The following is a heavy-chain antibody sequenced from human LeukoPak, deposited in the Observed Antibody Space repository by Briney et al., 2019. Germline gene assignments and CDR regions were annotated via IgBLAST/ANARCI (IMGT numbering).Heavy chain of an antibody. CDR2: IRDSGVST. J-gene: IGHJ4*02. V-gene: IGHV3-23*01. Sequence: GGSLRLSCAASGFTFSSYAMSWVRQAPGKGLEWVSAIRDSGVSTYYADSVKGRFTISRDNSKNTLYLQMNSLRAEDSAVYYCAKDSGYCSSATCYAWDYWGQGTLVTVSS. CDR3: AKDSGYCSSATCYAWDY. CDR1: GFTFSSYA. D-gene: IGHD2-2*03.